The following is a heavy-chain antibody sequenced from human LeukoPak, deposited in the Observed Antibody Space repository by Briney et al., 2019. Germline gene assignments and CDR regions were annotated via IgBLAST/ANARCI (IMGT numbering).Heavy chain of an antibody. CDR1: GYIFTGYY. CDR2: INPNSGST. CDR3: ATHGDYVLGVSDVAAFDI. Sequence: ASVKVSCKASGYIFTGYYMHWVRQAPGQGLEWMAFINPNSGSTNYAEKFQGRVTMTRDKSISTPYMELSRLRADDTAVYYCATHGDYVLGVSDVAAFDIWGQGPMVTVSS. D-gene: IGHD4-17*01. J-gene: IGHJ3*02. V-gene: IGHV1-2*02.